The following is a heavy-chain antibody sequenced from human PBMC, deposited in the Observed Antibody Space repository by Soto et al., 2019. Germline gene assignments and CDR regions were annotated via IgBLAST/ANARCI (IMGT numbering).Heavy chain of an antibody. J-gene: IGHJ6*02. Sequence: SETLSLTCTVSGGSISRYYWSWIRQPPGKGLEWICYIYYSGSTNYNPSLKGRVSMSEDTSKNQFSLRLRSVTAADTAVYYCAKAWDPGAARYYCALDVWGQGTSVTVSS. V-gene: IGHV4-59*01. CDR1: GGSISRYY. CDR2: IYYSGST. CDR3: AKAWDPGAARYYCALDV. D-gene: IGHD2-8*02.